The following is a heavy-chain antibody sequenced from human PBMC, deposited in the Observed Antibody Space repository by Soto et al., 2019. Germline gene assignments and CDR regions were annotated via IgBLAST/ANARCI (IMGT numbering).Heavy chain of an antibody. CDR3: ARDKDRLQLGGNYYYILDV. V-gene: IGHV1-8*01. Sequence: ASVKVSCKASGYTFSSYDINWVRQATGQGLEWMGWMNPNSGNRGYAQKFQGRVTMTRNTSISTVYMELSGLRSDDTAVYYCARDKDRLQLGGNYYYILDVWGQGTTVTVSS. CDR2: MNPNSGNR. CDR1: GYTFSSYD. D-gene: IGHD5-12*01. J-gene: IGHJ6*02.